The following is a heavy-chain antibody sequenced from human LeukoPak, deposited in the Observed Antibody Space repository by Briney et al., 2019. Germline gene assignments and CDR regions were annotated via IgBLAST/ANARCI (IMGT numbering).Heavy chain of an antibody. CDR2: IIPIFGTA. CDR1: GGTFSSYA. Sequence: ASVKVSCKASGGTFSSYAISWVRQAPGQGLEWMGGIIPIFGTANYAQKFQGRVTMTRNTSISTAYMELSSLRSEDTAVYYCARNNWNNTDYYYYGMDVWGQGTTVTVSS. J-gene: IGHJ6*02. V-gene: IGHV1-69*05. CDR3: ARNNWNNTDYYYYGMDV. D-gene: IGHD1/OR15-1a*01.